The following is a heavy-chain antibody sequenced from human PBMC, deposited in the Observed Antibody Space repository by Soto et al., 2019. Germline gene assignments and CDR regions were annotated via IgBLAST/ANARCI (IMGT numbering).Heavy chain of an antibody. CDR2: ISAYNGNT. J-gene: IGHJ4*02. V-gene: IGHV1-18*01. Sequence: ASVKVSCKASGYTFTSYGISWVRQAPGQGLEWMGWISAYNGNTNYAQKLQGRVTMTTDTSTSTAYMELRSLRSDDTAVYYCARDRLSDAFYGGGPNHFDYWGQGTLVTVSS. CDR1: GYTFTSYG. D-gene: IGHD5-12*01. CDR3: ARDRLSDAFYGGGPNHFDY.